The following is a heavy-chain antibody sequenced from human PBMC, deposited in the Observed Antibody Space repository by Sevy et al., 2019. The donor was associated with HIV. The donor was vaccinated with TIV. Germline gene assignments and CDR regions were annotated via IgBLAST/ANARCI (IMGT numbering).Heavy chain of an antibody. CDR1: GFSFSSYW. CDR2: IKQDESEK. V-gene: IGHV3-7*03. J-gene: IGHJ4*02. D-gene: IGHD3-22*01. Sequence: GGSLRPSGAASGFSFSSYWMHWVRQAPGKGLEWVANIKQDESEKYYAASVKGRFTNSRDNAKNSVYLQMNSLRPVDTAIYYCARGNSGSFDYWGQGTLVTVSS. CDR3: ARGNSGSFDY.